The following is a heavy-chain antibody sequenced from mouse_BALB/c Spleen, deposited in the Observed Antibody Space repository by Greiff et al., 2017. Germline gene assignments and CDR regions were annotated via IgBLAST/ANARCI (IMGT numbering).Heavy chain of an antibody. D-gene: IGHD2-4*01. CDR3: ASHYTYDYDEDDGTWFAY. V-gene: IGHV3-2*02. Sequence: VQLQQSGPGLVKPSQSLSLTCTVTGYSITSDYAWNWIRQFPGNKLEWMGYISYSGSTSYNPSLKSRISITRDTSKNQFFLQLNSVTTEDTATYYCASHYTYDYDEDDGTWFAYWGQGTLVTVSA. CDR1: GYSITSDYA. J-gene: IGHJ3*01. CDR2: ISYSGST.